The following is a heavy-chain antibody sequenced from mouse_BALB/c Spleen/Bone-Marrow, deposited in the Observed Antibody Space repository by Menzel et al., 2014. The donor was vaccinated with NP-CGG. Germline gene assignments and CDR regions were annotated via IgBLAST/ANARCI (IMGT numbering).Heavy chain of an antibody. J-gene: IGHJ4*01. CDR3: VRRGDPHVYYGMGY. V-gene: IGHV1S34*01. CDR2: ISCYNGAT. Sequence: LVKTGASVKISCKASGYSFTGYYMHWVKRSHGKSLEWIGYISCYNGATSYNQNFKGKATFTVDTSSSTGYMQFNSLATESFAVYYCVRRGDPHVYYGMGYWGQRTSITVSS. CDR1: GYSFTGYY.